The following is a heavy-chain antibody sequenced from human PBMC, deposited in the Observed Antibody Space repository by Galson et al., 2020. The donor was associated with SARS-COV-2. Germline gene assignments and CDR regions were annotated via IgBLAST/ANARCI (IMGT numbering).Heavy chain of an antibody. V-gene: IGHV3-7*01. CDR2: IKQDGSDR. J-gene: IGHJ4*02. D-gene: IGHD5-12*01. CDR1: GFRFRSNW. CDR3: ARDEDGYNDV. Sequence: GESLKISCAASGFRFRSNWMSWVRQAPGKGLQWVANIKQDGSDRYYVDSVRGRFTISSDYAKNSVYLQMNNLRADDTAVYYCARDEDGYNDVWGQGTLVAVSS.